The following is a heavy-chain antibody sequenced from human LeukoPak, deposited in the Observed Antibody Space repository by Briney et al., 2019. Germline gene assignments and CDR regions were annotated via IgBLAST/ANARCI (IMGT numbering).Heavy chain of an antibody. D-gene: IGHD3-10*01. J-gene: IGHJ4*02. CDR3: AKDLSGSGSYYPLDY. V-gene: IGHV3-23*01. CDR2: VDVRGSIT. CDR1: VFTFTSYA. Sequence: GSLRLSCAASVFTFTSYALSSVRQSPGKGLESLSAVDVRGSITYSADSVKGPFTISRDNSNNTLNLQMTSLRAEDTAEYYCAKDLSGSGSYYPLDYWGQGTLVTVSS.